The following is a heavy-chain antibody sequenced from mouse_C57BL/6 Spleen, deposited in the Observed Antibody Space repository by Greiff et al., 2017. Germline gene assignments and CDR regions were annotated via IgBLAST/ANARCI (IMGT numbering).Heavy chain of an antibody. CDR1: GYTFTSYW. CDR2: IHPNSGST. D-gene: IGHD1-1*01. V-gene: IGHV1-64*01. J-gene: IGHJ1*03. Sequence: VQLQQPGAELVKPGASVKLSCKASGYTFTSYWMHWVKQRPGHGLEWIGMIHPNSGSTNYNEKFKSKATLTVDKSSSTAYMQLSSLTSEDSAVYYCARWAGITTVVEVWGTGTTVTVSS. CDR3: ARWAGITTVVEV.